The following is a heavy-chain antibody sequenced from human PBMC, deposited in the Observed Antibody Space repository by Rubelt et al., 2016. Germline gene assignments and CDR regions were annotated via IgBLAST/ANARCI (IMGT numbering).Heavy chain of an antibody. CDR1: GFTFSNYR. CDR3: AKNSRRELPVDP. D-gene: IGHD1-7*01. CDR2: ISSSSSYI. V-gene: IGHV3-21*04. J-gene: IGHJ5*02. Sequence: GGGLVKPGGSLRLSCAASGFTFSNYRMTWVRQAPGKGLEWVSSISSSSSYIYYADSVKGRFTISRDNAKNSLYLQMNSLRAEDTALYYCAKNSRRELPVDPWGQGTLVTVSS.